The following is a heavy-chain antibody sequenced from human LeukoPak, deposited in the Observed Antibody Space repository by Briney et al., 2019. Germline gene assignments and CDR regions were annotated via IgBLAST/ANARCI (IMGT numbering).Heavy chain of an antibody. CDR3: AKSPSGEPGFDY. D-gene: IGHD4-17*01. V-gene: IGHV3-23*01. CDR2: ISGSGGST. CDR1: GFTFSSYA. Sequence: GGSLRLSCAASGFTFSSYAMSWVRQAPGKGLEWVSAISGSGGSTYYADSAKGRFTISRDNSKNTLYLQMNSLRAEDTAVYYCAKSPSGEPGFDYWGQGTLVTVSS. J-gene: IGHJ4*02.